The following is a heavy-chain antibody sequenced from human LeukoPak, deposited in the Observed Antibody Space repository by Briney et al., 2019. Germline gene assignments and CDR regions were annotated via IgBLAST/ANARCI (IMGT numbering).Heavy chain of an antibody. Sequence: GGSLRLSCAASGFTFSSYGMHWVRQAPGKGLEWVAFIRYDGSNKYYADSVKGRFTISRDNSENTLYLQMNSLRVEDTAVYYCARSVWVATNYFDSWGQGTLVTVSS. D-gene: IGHD5-12*01. CDR3: ARSVWVATNYFDS. CDR1: GFTFSSYG. CDR2: IRYDGSNK. J-gene: IGHJ4*02. V-gene: IGHV3-30*02.